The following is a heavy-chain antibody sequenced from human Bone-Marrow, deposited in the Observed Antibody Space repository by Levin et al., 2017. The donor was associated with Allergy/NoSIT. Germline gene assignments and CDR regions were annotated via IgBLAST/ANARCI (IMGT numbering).Heavy chain of an antibody. CDR3: ARGGSSSWYYFDY. V-gene: IGHV4-61*02. J-gene: IGHJ4*02. Sequence: PSETLSLTCTVSGGSISGGHYYWSWIRQPAGKGLEWIGRIYTSGSGSPRYNPSLNSRVTISIDTSKNQFSLTLRSVTAADTAVYYCARGGSSSWYYFDYWGQGTLVAVSS. CDR2: IYTSGSGSP. D-gene: IGHD6-13*01. CDR1: GGSISGGHYY.